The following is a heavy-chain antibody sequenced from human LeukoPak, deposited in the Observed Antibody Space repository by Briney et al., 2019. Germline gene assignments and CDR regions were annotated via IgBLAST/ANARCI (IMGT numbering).Heavy chain of an antibody. J-gene: IGHJ3*02. V-gene: IGHV4-34*01. CDR2: INHSGST. CDR1: GGSFSGHY. Sequence: SETLSLTCAVYGGSFSGHYWSWIRQPPGKGLEWIGEINHSGSTNYYPSLKSRVTISVDTSKNQFSLKLSSVTAADTAVYYCARGEIFGDRRVAFDIWGQGTKVTVSS. CDR3: ARGEIFGDRRVAFDI. D-gene: IGHD3-3*01.